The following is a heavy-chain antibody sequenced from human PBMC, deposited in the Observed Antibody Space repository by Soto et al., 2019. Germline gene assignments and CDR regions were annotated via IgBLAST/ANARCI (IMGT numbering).Heavy chain of an antibody. Sequence: SETLSLTCTVSGDSISSCDYYWSWIRQPPGKGLEWIGCIYYSGNTYYNPSLKSRFSISVDTSKNQFSLKLSSVTAADTAVYYCARHFCSGSGCYYFDYWGQGTLVTVSS. CDR3: ARHFCSGSGCYYFDY. CDR1: GDSISSCDYY. J-gene: IGHJ4*02. D-gene: IGHD2-15*01. CDR2: IYYSGNT. V-gene: IGHV4-30-4*01.